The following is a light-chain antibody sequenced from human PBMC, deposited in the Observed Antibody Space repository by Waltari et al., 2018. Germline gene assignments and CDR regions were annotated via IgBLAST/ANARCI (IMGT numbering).Light chain of an antibody. J-gene: IGLJ1*01. CDR3: QSYDSRLRGFYV. CDR1: SSNIGAGYG. CDR2: GDT. V-gene: IGLV1-40*01. Sequence: QSVLTQPPSLSGAPGQRVTISCTGSSSNIGAGYGVQWYQQFPGTAPKLLIYGDTIRPSGVPARFSGSKYCTSASLAITGLQAEDEADYYCQSYDSRLRGFYVFGTGTKVTV.